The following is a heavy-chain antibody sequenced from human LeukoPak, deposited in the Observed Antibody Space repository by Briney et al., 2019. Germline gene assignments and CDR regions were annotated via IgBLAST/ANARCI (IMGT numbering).Heavy chain of an antibody. CDR1: GFAFSNYG. V-gene: IGHV3-30*18. J-gene: IGHJ4*02. Sequence: GRSLRLSCAASGFAFSNYGMHWVRQAPGKGLEWVAVISYDGSNTFYADSVKGRFTISRDNSKNTLYLQVYSLRAEDTAVYYCAKDPHSSGWYFTAFDYWGQGTLVTVSS. CDR3: AKDPHSSGWYFTAFDY. CDR2: ISYDGSNT. D-gene: IGHD6-19*01.